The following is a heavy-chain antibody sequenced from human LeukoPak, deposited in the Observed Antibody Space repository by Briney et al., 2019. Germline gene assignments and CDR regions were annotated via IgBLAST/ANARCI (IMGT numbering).Heavy chain of an antibody. CDR1: GFTFSSYG. CDR2: ISYDGSNK. J-gene: IGHJ4*02. Sequence: GRSLRLSCAASGFTFSSYGMHWVRQAPGKGLEWVAVISYDGSNKYYADSVKGRSTISRDNSKNTLYLQMNSLRAEDTAVYYCARAVATITRAFDYWGQGTLVTVSS. CDR3: ARAVATITRAFDY. D-gene: IGHD5-12*01. V-gene: IGHV3-30*03.